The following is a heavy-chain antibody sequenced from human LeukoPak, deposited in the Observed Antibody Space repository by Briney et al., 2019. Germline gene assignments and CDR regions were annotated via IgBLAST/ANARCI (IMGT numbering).Heavy chain of an antibody. CDR1: GFTISTYW. D-gene: IGHD2-8*01. CDR3: VRDRGDGRNYYYGMDV. J-gene: IGHJ6*02. V-gene: IGHV3-74*01. CDR2: IHSDGSTT. Sequence: GGSLRLSCAASGFTISTYWMHWVRQAPGKGLVWVSRIHSDGSTTNCADSVTGRFTISRDNAKNTLYLQMNSLGVEDTAVYYCVRDRGDGRNYYYGMDVWGQGTTVTVSS.